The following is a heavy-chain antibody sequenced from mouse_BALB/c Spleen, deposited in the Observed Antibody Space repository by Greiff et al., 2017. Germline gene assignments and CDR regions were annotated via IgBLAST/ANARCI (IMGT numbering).Heavy chain of an antibody. V-gene: IGHV14-4*02. CDR2: IDPENGDT. CDR3: TSYGNYAMDY. Sequence: VQLQQSGAELVRSGASVKLSCTASGFNIKDYYMHWVKQRPEQGLEWIGWIDPENGDTEYAPKFQGKATMTADTSSNTAYLQLSSLTSEDTAVYYCTSYGNYAMDYWGQGTSVTVSS. CDR1: GFNIKDYY. D-gene: IGHD2-10*02. J-gene: IGHJ4*01.